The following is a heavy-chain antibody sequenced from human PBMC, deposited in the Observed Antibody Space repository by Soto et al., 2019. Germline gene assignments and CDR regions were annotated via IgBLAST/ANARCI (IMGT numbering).Heavy chain of an antibody. J-gene: IGHJ5*02. Sequence: SETLSLTCTVSGGSISSYYWSWIRQPPGKGLEWIGYIYYSGSTNYNPSLKSRVTISVDTSKNQFSLKLSSVTAADTAVYYCARQGNDYDFWSGSPNWSDPWGQGTLVTVSS. V-gene: IGHV4-59*08. CDR2: IYYSGST. CDR3: ARQGNDYDFWSGSPNWSDP. D-gene: IGHD3-3*01. CDR1: GGSISSYY.